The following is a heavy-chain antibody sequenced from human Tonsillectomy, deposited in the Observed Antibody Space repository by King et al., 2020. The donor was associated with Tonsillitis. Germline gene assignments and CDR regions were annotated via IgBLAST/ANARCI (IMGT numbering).Heavy chain of an antibody. CDR3: AKGRDSVDYDDSSGYYFVF. D-gene: IGHD3-22*01. CDR2: TYSGGSRT. V-gene: IGHV3-23*03. CDR1: GFTFSSYA. Sequence: VQLVESGGGLVQPGGSLRLSCAASGFTFSSYAMSWVSQAPGKGLEWVSVTYSGGSRTYYADSVKGRVTISRDNSKNTLNLKMNSLRAEDAAVYYCAKGRDSVDYDDSSGYYFVFWGQGTLVTGSS. J-gene: IGHJ4*02.